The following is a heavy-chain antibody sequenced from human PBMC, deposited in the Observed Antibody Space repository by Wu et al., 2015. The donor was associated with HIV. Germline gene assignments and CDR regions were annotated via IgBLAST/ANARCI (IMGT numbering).Heavy chain of an antibody. J-gene: IGHJ6*02. D-gene: IGHD3-10*01. CDR2: INPNSGGT. V-gene: IGHV1-2*02. Sequence: QVQLVQSGAEVKKPGASVKVSCKASGYTFTGYYVHWVRQAPGQGLEWMGWINPNSGGTKYAQKFQGRVTMTRDTSISTAYMELSRLRSDDTAVYYCARVLLWFGESRNYAMDVWGQGTTVTVSS. CDR1: GYTFTGYY. CDR3: ARVLLWFGESRNYAMDV.